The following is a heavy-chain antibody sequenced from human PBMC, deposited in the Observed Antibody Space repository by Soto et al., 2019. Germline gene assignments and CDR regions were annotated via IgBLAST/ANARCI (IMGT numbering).Heavy chain of an antibody. CDR1: GGTFSSYA. D-gene: IGHD3-10*01. CDR3: ASVSTTMVRGVIINYYYGMDV. CDR2: IIPIFGTA. V-gene: IGHV1-69*13. J-gene: IGHJ6*02. Sequence: ASVKVSCKASGGTFSSYAISWVRQAPGQGLEWMGGIIPIFGTANYAQKYQGRVTITADESTSTAYMELSSLRSEDTAVYYCASVSTTMVRGVIINYYYGMDVWGQGTTVTVSS.